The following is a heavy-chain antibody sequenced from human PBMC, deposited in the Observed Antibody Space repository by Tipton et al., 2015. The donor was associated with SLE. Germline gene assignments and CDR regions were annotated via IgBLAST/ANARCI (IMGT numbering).Heavy chain of an antibody. V-gene: IGHV3-7*04. D-gene: IGHD3-10*01. J-gene: IGHJ3*02. CDR2: LNQDGSEK. CDR1: GFTFSNYW. CDR3: ARGGSGSYFLDAFDI. Sequence: GSLRLSCAVSGFTFSNYWMSWVRQAPGKGLEWVANLNQDGSEKYYVDSVKGRFTISRDNAKNSLYLQMNSLRAEDTAVYYCARGGSGSYFLDAFDIWGQGTMVTVSS.